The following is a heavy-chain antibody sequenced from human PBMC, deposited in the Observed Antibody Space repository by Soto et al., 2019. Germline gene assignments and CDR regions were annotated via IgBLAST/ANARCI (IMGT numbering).Heavy chain of an antibody. CDR3: ARATYYYDSSGYYPRYYYYYYGMDV. D-gene: IGHD3-22*01. Sequence: SVKVSCKASGGTFSSYAISWVRQAPGQGLEWMGGIIPIFGTANYAQKFQGRVTITADESTSTAYMELSSLRSEDTAVYYCARATYYYDSSGYYPRYYYYYYGMDVWGQGTTVPVPS. J-gene: IGHJ6*02. V-gene: IGHV1-69*13. CDR2: IIPIFGTA. CDR1: GGTFSSYA.